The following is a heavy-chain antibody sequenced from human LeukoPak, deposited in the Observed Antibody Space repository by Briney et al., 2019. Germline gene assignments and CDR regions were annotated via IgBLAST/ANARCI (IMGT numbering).Heavy chain of an antibody. Sequence: SETLSLTCAVYGGSFSGYYWSWIRQPPGKGLEWIGYIYYSGSTNYNPSLKSRVTISVDTSKNQFSLKLSSVTAADTAVYYCARGVYGPFDYWGQGTLVTVSS. J-gene: IGHJ4*02. CDR3: ARGVYGPFDY. CDR1: GGSFSGYY. D-gene: IGHD6-13*01. CDR2: IYYSGST. V-gene: IGHV4-59*01.